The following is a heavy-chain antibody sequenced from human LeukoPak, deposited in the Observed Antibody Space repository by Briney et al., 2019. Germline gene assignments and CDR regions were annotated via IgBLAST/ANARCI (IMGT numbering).Heavy chain of an antibody. CDR1: GFTFSSYS. CDR2: ISSASNTI. D-gene: IGHD3-10*01. Sequence: GGSLRLSCAASGFTFSSYSMNWVRQAPGKGLEWVSYISSASNTIYYADSVKGRFTISRDNAKDSLYLQMNSLRAEDTAMYYCARDGWFGDYNWFDPWGQGTLVTVSS. V-gene: IGHV3-48*01. J-gene: IGHJ5*02. CDR3: ARDGWFGDYNWFDP.